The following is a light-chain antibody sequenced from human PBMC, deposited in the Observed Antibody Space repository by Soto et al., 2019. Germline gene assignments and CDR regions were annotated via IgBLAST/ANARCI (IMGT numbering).Light chain of an antibody. CDR1: SSDVGSYNR. J-gene: IGLJ1*01. V-gene: IGLV2-18*02. CDR2: DVN. CDR3: SSYTISSTYV. Sequence: QSVLTQPPSVSWSPGQSVAISCTGTSSDVGSYNRVSWYQQPPGTAPKLMIYDVNNRPSGVPDRFSGSKSGNTASLTISGLQAEDEADYYCSSYTISSTYVSGTGTKVTVL.